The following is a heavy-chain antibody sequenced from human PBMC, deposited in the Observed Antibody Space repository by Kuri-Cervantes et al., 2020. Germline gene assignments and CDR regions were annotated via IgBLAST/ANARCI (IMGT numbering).Heavy chain of an antibody. CDR3: AKGGYYSTDAFDI. D-gene: IGHD3-22*01. CDR2: ISGSGGST. Sequence: GESLKISCAASGFTFSSYATSWVRQAPGKGLEWVSAISGSGGSTYYADSVKGRFTISRDNSKNTLYVQVNSLRAEDTAVYYCAKGGYYSTDAFDIWGQGTMVTVSS. V-gene: IGHV3-23*01. J-gene: IGHJ3*02. CDR1: GFTFSSYA.